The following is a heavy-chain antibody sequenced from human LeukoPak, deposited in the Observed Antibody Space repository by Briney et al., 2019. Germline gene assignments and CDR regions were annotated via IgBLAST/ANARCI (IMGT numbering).Heavy chain of an antibody. CDR2: ISANSGST. CDR3: AKVWAAPGLLDY. D-gene: IGHD3-16*01. J-gene: IGHJ4*02. CDR1: GFTFSIFA. V-gene: IGHV3-23*01. Sequence: GGSLRLSCAASGFTFSIFAMCWVRQAPGKEPELVSAISANSGSTYYADSVKGRFTISRDNSKNTLYLQMNSLRPEDSAVYFCAKVWAAPGLLDYWGQGTLVTVSS.